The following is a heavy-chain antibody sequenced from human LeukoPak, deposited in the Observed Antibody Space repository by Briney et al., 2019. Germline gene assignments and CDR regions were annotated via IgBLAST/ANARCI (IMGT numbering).Heavy chain of an antibody. J-gene: IGHJ4*02. CDR2: TYLGDSDT. V-gene: IGHV5-51*01. D-gene: IGHD1-26*01. CDR1: GYTFTNSW. CDR3: ARRGPSGSYFDY. Sequence: GESLKISCQGSGYTFTNSWIGWVRQMPGKGLEWMGITYLGDSDTRYSPSFQGQVTISADKSISTAYLQWSSLKASDTAMYYCARRGPSGSYFDYWGQGTLVTVSS.